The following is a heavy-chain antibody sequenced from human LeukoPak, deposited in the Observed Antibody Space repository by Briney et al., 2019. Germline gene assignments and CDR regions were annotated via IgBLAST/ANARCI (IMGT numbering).Heavy chain of an antibody. V-gene: IGHV3-21*01. CDR3: ARDNEEYYFDY. D-gene: IGHD1-1*01. CDR1: GFVFRSYA. Sequence: PGGSLRLSCAASGFVFRSYAMSWVRQAPGKGLEWVSSISSSSSYIYYADSVKGRFTISRDNAKNSLYLQMNSLRAEDTAVYYCARDNEEYYFDYWGQGTLVTVSS. J-gene: IGHJ4*02. CDR2: ISSSSSYI.